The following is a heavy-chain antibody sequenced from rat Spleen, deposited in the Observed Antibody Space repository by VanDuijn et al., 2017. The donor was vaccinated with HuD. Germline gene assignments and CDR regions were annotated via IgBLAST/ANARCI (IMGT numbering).Heavy chain of an antibody. V-gene: IGHV5-31*01. J-gene: IGHJ4*01. Sequence: EVQLVESGGGLVQPGRSLKLSCVASGFTFNKFWMTWIRQAPGKGLEWVASIIDTGGRTYYPDSVKGRFTISRDNAKSTLYLQMDSLRSEDTATYYCTTKAQWGAMGAWGQGASVTVSS. CDR3: TTKAQWGAMGA. CDR2: IIDTGGRT. CDR1: GFTFNKFW. D-gene: IGHD3-8*01.